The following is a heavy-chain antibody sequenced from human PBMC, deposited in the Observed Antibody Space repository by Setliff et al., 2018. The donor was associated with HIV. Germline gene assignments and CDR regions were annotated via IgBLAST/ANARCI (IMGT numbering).Heavy chain of an antibody. J-gene: IGHJ6*03. D-gene: IGHD3-3*02. V-gene: IGHV3-21*01. CDR1: GFTFNSYS. CDR3: AKQLSPHFYYYMDV. CDR2: ISSSNSYK. Sequence: PGGSLRLSCAASGFTFNSYSMNWVRQAPGKGLEWVSSISSSNSYKHYADSVKGRFTISRDNARNTVYLQLNSLRVEDTAVYYCAKQLSPHFYYYMDVWGNGTTVTVSS.